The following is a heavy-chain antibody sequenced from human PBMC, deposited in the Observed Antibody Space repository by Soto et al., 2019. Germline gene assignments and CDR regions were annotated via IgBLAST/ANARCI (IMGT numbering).Heavy chain of an antibody. CDR3: ARAGSSWSGDQNWFDP. CDR2: INPNSGGT. J-gene: IGHJ5*02. CDR1: GYTFTGYY. V-gene: IGHV1-2*04. Sequence: GASVKVSCKASGYTFTGYYMHWVRRAPGQGLEWMGWINPNSGGTNYAQKFQGWVTMTRDTSISTAYMELSRLRSDDTAVYYCARAGSSWSGDQNWFDPWGQGTLVTVSS. D-gene: IGHD6-13*01.